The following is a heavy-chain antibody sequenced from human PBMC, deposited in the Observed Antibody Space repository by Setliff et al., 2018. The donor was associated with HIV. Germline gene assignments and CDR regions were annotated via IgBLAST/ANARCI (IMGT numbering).Heavy chain of an antibody. CDR1: GGSISSHY. J-gene: IGHJ6*02. V-gene: IGHV4-59*11. CDR3: ARDKRASFDGLDV. CDR2: MYFRGNA. Sequence: SETLSLTCTVSGGSISSHYWSWIRQAPGKGLEWIGTMYFRGNARNSPSLKSRVTISVDTSKNQLSLNLTSVTAADTAVYYCARDKRASFDGLDVWGQGTTVTVSS.